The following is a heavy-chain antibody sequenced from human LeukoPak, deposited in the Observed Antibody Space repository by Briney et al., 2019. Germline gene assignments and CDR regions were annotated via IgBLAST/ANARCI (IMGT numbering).Heavy chain of an antibody. J-gene: IGHJ5*02. D-gene: IGHD3-10*01. CDR2: IYTSGST. Sequence: MASETLSLTCTVSGGSISSYYWSWIRQPAGKGLEWIGRIYTSGSTNYNPSLKSRVTMSVDTSKNQFSLKLSSVTAADTAVYYCAREPMYGSGSYSWFDPWGQGTLVTVSS. CDR3: AREPMYGSGSYSWFDP. V-gene: IGHV4-4*07. CDR1: GGSISSYY.